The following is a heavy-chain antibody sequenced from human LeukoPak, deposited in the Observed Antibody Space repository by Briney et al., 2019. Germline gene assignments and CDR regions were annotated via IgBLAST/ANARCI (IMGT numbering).Heavy chain of an antibody. CDR3: ARVRGFYYYLDV. CDR1: GESFSGYY. V-gene: IGHV4-34*01. Sequence: PSETLSLTCAVYGESFSGYYWSWIRQPPGKGLEWIGEINHSGGTNYNPSLKSRVTISVDASKNQFSLKVTSVTAADTAVYYCARVRGFYYYLDVWSKGTAVTVSS. CDR2: INHSGGT. J-gene: IGHJ6*03.